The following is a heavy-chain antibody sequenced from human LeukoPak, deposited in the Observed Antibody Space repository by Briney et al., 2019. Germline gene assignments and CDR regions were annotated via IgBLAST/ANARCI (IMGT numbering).Heavy chain of an antibody. D-gene: IGHD6-13*01. CDR1: GYTFTSYD. J-gene: IGHJ5*02. V-gene: IGHV1-8*01. Sequence: GASVKVSCKASGYTFTSYDINWVRQATGQGLEWMGLMNPNSGNTGYAQKFQGRVTMTRNTSISTAYMELSSLRSEDTAVYYCARAYSSWYWFDPWGQGTLVTVSS. CDR3: ARAYSSWYWFDP. CDR2: MNPNSGNT.